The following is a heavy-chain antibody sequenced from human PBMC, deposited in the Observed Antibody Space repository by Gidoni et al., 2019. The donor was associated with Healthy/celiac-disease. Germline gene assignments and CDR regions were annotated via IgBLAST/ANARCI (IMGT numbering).Heavy chain of an antibody. CDR3: ARLYYGSGSYYRGYGMDV. V-gene: IGHV3-48*02. J-gene: IGHJ6*02. Sequence: EVQLVESGGGVVQPGVSLRLSCAASGFTFSSYSMTWVRQAPGKGLEWVAYISSSSSTIYYADSVKGRFTISRDNAKNSLYLQMNSLRDEDTAVYYCARLYYGSGSYYRGYGMDVWGQGTTVTVSS. CDR1: GFTFSSYS. D-gene: IGHD3-10*01. CDR2: ISSSSSTI.